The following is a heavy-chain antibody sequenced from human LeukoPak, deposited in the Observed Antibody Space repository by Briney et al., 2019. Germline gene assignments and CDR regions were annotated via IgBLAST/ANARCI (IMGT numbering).Heavy chain of an antibody. CDR2: IYYSGST. J-gene: IGHJ4*02. D-gene: IGHD3-9*01. CDR1: GGSFSSYY. V-gene: IGHV4-59*01. CDR3: ARASGYDILTGYSSPFDY. Sequence: SETLSLTCTVSGGSFSSYYWSWIRQPPGKGLEWIGYIYYSGSTNYNPSLKSRVTISVDTSKNQFSLKLSSVTAADTAVYYCARASGYDILTGYSSPFDYWGQGTLVTVSS.